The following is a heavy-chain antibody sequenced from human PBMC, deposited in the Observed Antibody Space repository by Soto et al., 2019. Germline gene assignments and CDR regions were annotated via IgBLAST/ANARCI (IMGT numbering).Heavy chain of an antibody. D-gene: IGHD4-4*01. J-gene: IGHJ4*02. V-gene: IGHV3-23*01. CDR2: SSGSGSGGST. Sequence: VGSLRLSCAASGFTFTNYAMTWVRHAPGKGLEWVSISSGSGSGGSTNYADSVKGRFTISRDNSKNTLYLQMNSLRVEDTAVYYCAKDRDDYTNYVFEYWGQGTLVTVSS. CDR3: AKDRDDYTNYVFEY. CDR1: GFTFTNYA.